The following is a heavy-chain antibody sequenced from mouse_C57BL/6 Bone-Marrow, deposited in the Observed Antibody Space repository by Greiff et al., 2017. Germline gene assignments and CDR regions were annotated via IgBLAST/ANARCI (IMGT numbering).Heavy chain of an antibody. D-gene: IGHD1-2*01. CDR1: GFTFSSYA. CDR2: ISDGGSYT. V-gene: IGHV5-4*01. CDR3: AREGTTASRGRYFDY. Sequence: EVNLVESGGGLVKPGGSLKLSCAASGFTFSSYAMSWVRQTPEKRLEWVATISDGGSYTYYPDNVKGRFTISRDNAKNNLYLQMSHLKSEDTAMYYCAREGTTASRGRYFDYWGQGTTLTVSS. J-gene: IGHJ2*01.